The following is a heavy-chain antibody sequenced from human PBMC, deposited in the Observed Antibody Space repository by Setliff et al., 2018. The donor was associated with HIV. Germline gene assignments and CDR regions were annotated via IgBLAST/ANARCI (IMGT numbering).Heavy chain of an antibody. V-gene: IGHV4-39*01. CDR3: ARHSPSDY. J-gene: IGHJ4*02. CDR2: IFYSGST. Sequence: SETLSLTCTVSSGSISSSNHYWGWIRQPPGKGLEWIGSIFYSGSTDYNPSLKSRVTMSVDTSTNQFSLKLSSVTAADTAVYYCARHSPSDYWGQGTLVTVSS. CDR1: SGSISSSNHY.